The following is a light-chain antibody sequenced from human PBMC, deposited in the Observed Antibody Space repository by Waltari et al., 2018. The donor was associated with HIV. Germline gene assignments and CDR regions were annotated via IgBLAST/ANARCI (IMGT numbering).Light chain of an antibody. V-gene: IGKV3-20*01. CDR1: QSVNAHY. CDR2: GAS. J-gene: IGKJ4*01. Sequence: EIVMTQSPGTLSLSPGETATLNCRASQSVNAHYLAWYQQKPGQPPRLLMYGASTRNTGVPDRFTGIGSGTDFTLTISRLEADDFAVYYCQQFADSLLTFGGGTKVEIK. CDR3: QQFADSLLT.